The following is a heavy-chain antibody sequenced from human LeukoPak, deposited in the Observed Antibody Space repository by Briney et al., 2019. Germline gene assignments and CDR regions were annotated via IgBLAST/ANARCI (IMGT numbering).Heavy chain of an antibody. CDR3: ARDSSYDYVWGSYRASFDY. J-gene: IGHJ4*02. CDR1: GFTFSSHS. D-gene: IGHD3-16*02. Sequence: GGSLRLSCAASGFTFSSHSMNWVRQAPGKGLEWVSSISSSSSYIYYADSVKGRFTISRDNAKNSLYLQMNSLRAEDTAVYYCARDSSYDYVWGSYRASFDYWGQGTLVTVSS. CDR2: ISSSSSYI. V-gene: IGHV3-21*01.